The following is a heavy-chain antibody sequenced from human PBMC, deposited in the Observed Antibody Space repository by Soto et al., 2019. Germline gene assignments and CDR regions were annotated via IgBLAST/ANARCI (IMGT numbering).Heavy chain of an antibody. CDR2: IGDSGGST. D-gene: IGHD6-13*01. J-gene: IGHJ4*02. Sequence: GGSLRLSCAASGFTFSSFAMSWVRQAPGKGLEWVSAIGDSGGSTYYADSVKGRFTISRDNSENTLYLQMNSLRAEDTALYYCARGERGLAGRQRDYFDYWGQGTLVTVSS. CDR1: GFTFSSFA. CDR3: ARGERGLAGRQRDYFDY. V-gene: IGHV3-23*01.